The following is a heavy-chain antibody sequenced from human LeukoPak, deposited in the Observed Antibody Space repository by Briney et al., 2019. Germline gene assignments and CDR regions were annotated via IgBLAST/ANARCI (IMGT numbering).Heavy chain of an antibody. CDR3: AKEGSSSSWYGWLDP. V-gene: IGHV3-23*01. D-gene: IGHD6-13*01. J-gene: IGHJ5*02. CDR2: ISGSGGST. Sequence: GGSLRLSCAASGFTFSSYAMSWVRQAPGKGLEWVSSISGSGGSTYYADSVKGRFTVSRDNSNNTLHLQMNSLRAEDTAVYYCAKEGSSSSWYGWLDPWGEGTLVTVSS. CDR1: GFTFSSYA.